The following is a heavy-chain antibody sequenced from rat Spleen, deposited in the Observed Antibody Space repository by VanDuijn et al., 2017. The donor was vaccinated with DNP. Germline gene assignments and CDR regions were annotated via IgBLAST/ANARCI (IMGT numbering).Heavy chain of an antibody. CDR2: VSSGGDT. J-gene: IGHJ2*01. CDR3: YNNYFDY. D-gene: IGHD1-10*01. CDR1: GFSLASFG. V-gene: IGHV2S12*01. Sequence: QVQLKESGPGLVQPSQTLSLTCTVSGFSLASFGVSWVRQPPGKGLEWIAAVSSGGDTYYNSVLKSRLSITRDTSKSQVFLTMNSLQTDDTAVYYCYNNYFDYWGQGVMVTVSS.